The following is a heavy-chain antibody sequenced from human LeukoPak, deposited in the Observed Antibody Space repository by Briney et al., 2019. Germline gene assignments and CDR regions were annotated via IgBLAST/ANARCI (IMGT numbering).Heavy chain of an antibody. J-gene: IGHJ4*02. V-gene: IGHV4-59*01. Sequence: SEALSLTCNVSGGSMSSYYWSWIRQPPGKGLEWIGYIYYSGSTNYNPSLKSRVTISVDTSKNQFSLKLSSVTAADTAVYYCARGPDYYGSGSYYPDYWGQGTLVTVSS. CDR1: GGSMSSYY. CDR2: IYYSGST. D-gene: IGHD3-10*01. CDR3: ARGPDYYGSGSYYPDY.